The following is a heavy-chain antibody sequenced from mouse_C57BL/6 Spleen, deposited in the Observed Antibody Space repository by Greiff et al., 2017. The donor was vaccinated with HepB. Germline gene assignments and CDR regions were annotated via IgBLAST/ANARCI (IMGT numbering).Heavy chain of an antibody. V-gene: IGHV1-82*01. CDR1: GYAFSSSW. D-gene: IGHD1-1*01. Sequence: VQLQQSGPELVKPGASVKISCKASGYAFSSSWMNWVKQRPGKGLEWIGRIYPGDGDTNYNGKFKGKATLTADKSSSTAYMQLSSLTSEDSAVYFCARSYYYGSSYEGYWGQGTTLTVSS. CDR3: ARSYYYGSSYEGY. CDR2: IYPGDGDT. J-gene: IGHJ2*01.